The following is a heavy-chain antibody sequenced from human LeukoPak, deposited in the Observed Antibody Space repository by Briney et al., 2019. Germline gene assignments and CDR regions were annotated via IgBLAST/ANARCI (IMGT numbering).Heavy chain of an antibody. Sequence: SETLSLTCAVSGGSISSTTSYWGWIRQPPGKGLEWIGRIYYSGSTFYNPSLKSRVTVSVDTSKNQLSLRLSSVTAADTAVYYCARHGSTDYFDYWGQGTLVTVSS. CDR1: GGSISSTTSY. CDR3: ARHGSTDYFDY. D-gene: IGHD2-2*03. J-gene: IGHJ4*02. CDR2: IYYSGST. V-gene: IGHV4-39*01.